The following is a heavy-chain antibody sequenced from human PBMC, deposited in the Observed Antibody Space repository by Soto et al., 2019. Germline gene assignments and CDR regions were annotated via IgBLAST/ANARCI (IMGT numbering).Heavy chain of an antibody. V-gene: IGHV3-23*01. CDR2: ISGSGGST. CDR1: GFTFSSYA. Sequence: EVPLLESGGGLVQPGGSLRLSCAASGFTFSSYAMSWVRQAPGKGLEWVSAISGSGGSTYYADSVKGRFTISRDNSKNTLYLQMNSLRAEDTAVYYCAKAPGRAWYFDYWGQGTLVTVSS. CDR3: AKAPGRAWYFDY. J-gene: IGHJ4*02.